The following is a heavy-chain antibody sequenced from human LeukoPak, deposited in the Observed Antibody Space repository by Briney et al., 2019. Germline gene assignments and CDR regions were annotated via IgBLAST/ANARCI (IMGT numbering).Heavy chain of an antibody. CDR2: ISGSGSNT. CDR1: GFTSSSYA. V-gene: IGHV3-23*01. D-gene: IGHD6-13*01. Sequence: GGSLRLSCAASGFTSSSYAMSWVRQAPGEGLEWVAAISGSGSNTFYADSVKGRFTISRDNSKNTLYLQMNSLRAEDTAVYYCARDRIAAAGTPYYWGQGTLVTVSS. J-gene: IGHJ4*02. CDR3: ARDRIAAAGTPYY.